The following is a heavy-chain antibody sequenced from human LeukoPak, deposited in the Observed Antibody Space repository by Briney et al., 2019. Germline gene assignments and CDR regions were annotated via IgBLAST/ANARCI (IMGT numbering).Heavy chain of an antibody. Sequence: PSETLSLTCTVSGGSISSGAYYWSWIRQPPGKGLEYIGYISYSGSTNYNPSLKSRVTISVDTSRNRFSLKLTSATAADTAVYYCARLIWGNDGTHFYHLDVWGKGTTVTVS. J-gene: IGHJ6*03. CDR1: GGSISSGAYY. CDR3: ARLIWGNDGTHFYHLDV. D-gene: IGHD1-14*01. CDR2: ISYSGST. V-gene: IGHV4-61*08.